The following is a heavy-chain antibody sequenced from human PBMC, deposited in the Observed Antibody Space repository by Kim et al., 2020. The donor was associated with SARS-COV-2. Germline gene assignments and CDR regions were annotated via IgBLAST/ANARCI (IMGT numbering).Heavy chain of an antibody. CDR1: GFSFTSYW. Sequence: GESLKISCKGSGFSFTSYWIGWVRQMPGKGLELMGIIYPGDSDSRYSPSFQGQGTISADKSINTAYRQWSSLKAADTAMYYCASATGAAAGPYYFDCWGQGTLVTVSS. J-gene: IGHJ4*02. V-gene: IGHV5-51*01. CDR3: ASATGAAAGPYYFDC. D-gene: IGHD6-13*01. CDR2: IYPGDSDS.